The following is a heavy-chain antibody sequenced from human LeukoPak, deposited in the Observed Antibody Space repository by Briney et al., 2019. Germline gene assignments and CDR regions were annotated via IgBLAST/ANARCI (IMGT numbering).Heavy chain of an antibody. D-gene: IGHD2-2*02. Sequence: PGGSLRLSCEASGFTVSSGYMSWVRQAPGKGLEWVSVVYSGGNSYYADSVKGRFTLSRDNSKNTLYLQMNSLRAEDTAVYYCASKYCSGSSCSTASYYYYYYLDVWGKGTTVTVSS. CDR2: VYSGGNS. J-gene: IGHJ6*03. CDR1: GFTVSSGY. CDR3: ASKYCSGSSCSTASYYYYYYLDV. V-gene: IGHV3-66*02.